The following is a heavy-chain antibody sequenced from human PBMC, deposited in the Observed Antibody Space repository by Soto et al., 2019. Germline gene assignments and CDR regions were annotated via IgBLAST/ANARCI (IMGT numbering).Heavy chain of an antibody. D-gene: IGHD3-10*01. J-gene: IGHJ4*02. Sequence: EVQLLESGGALVQPGGSLRLSCAASGFTFSGYAMTWVRQAPGKGLEWVSSTGGSGVATYYADSVTGRFTISRDNSKNTLYLQMDSLRAEDTAVYYCAKDSPFSGTGRLAFDYWGQGTLGTVSS. V-gene: IGHV3-23*01. CDR1: GFTFSGYA. CDR3: AKDSPFSGTGRLAFDY. CDR2: TGGSGVAT.